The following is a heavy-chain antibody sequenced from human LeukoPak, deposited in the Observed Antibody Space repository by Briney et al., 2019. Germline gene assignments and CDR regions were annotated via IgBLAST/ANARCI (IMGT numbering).Heavy chain of an antibody. CDR2: ISYDGSNK. Sequence: GGSLRLSCAASGFTFSSYGMHWVRQAPGKGLEWVAVISYDGSNKYYADSVKGRFTISRDNSKNTLYLQMNSLRAEDTAVYYCAKEAYYYGSGTHSPFDYWGQGTLVTVSS. CDR1: GFTFSSYG. V-gene: IGHV3-30*18. J-gene: IGHJ4*02. D-gene: IGHD3-10*01. CDR3: AKEAYYYGSGTHSPFDY.